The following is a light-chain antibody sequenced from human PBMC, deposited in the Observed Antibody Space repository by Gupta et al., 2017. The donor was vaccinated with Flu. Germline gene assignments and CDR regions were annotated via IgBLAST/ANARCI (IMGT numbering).Light chain of an antibody. Sequence: STLTASVRCKVTITVRASQNNNSWLAWYQQKPGKAPKLLIYKASSLQSGVPSRFIGSGSGTHFTLTISSLQPDDYATYYCQQYDAYPLTFGHGTKVEIK. CDR1: QNNNSW. J-gene: IGKJ4*01. V-gene: IGKV1-5*03. CDR3: QQYDAYPLT. CDR2: KAS.